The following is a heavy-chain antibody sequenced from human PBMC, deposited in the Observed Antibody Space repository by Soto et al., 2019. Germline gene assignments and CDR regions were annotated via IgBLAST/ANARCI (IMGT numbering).Heavy chain of an antibody. D-gene: IGHD6-19*01. V-gene: IGHV4-39*01. CDR1: GGSISSSSYY. CDR2: IYYSGST. Sequence: SETLSLTCTVSGGSISSSSYYWGWIRQPPGKGLEWIGSIYYSGSTYYNPSLKSRVTISVDTSKNQFSLKLSSVTAADTAVYYCARRSRAVAGTKGAFDIWGQGTMVTVSS. CDR3: ARRSRAVAGTKGAFDI. J-gene: IGHJ3*02.